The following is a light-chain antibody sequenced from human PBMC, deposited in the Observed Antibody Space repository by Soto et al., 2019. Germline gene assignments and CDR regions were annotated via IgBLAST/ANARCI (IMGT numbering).Light chain of an antibody. CDR3: SSYTTSTTYV. Sequence: QSVLTQPASVSGSPGQSIAISCTGTSSDIGGYNYVSWYQQRPGKAPKLIIYDVSNRPSGISTRFSGSKSGNTASLTISGLQAEDEADYHCSSYTTSTTYVFGTATKVTVL. J-gene: IGLJ1*01. CDR1: SSDIGGYNY. V-gene: IGLV2-14*03. CDR2: DVS.